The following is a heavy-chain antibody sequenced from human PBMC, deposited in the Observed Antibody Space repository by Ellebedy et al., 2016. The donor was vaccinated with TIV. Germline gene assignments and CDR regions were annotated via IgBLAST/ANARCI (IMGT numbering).Heavy chain of an antibody. CDR1: GYTFTDYY. V-gene: IGHV1-8*01. Sequence: ASVKVSCXASGYTFTDYYIHWVRQAPGQGLEWMGWMNPNSGNTGYAKKFQGRVTMTRNTSISTAYMELSSLRSEDTAVYYCARADWNDADFDYWGQGTLVTVSS. J-gene: IGHJ4*02. CDR3: ARADWNDADFDY. CDR2: MNPNSGNT. D-gene: IGHD1-1*01.